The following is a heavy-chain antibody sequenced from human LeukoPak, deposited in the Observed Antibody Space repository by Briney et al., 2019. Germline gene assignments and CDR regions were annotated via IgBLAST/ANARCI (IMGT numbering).Heavy chain of an antibody. CDR2: IYHSGST. V-gene: IGHV4-4*02. D-gene: IGHD3-16*01. CDR3: ARGGAGGSKRNFDY. CDR1: GGSISSSNW. Sequence: PSGTLSLTCAVSGGSISSSNWWSWVRQPPGKGLEWIGEIYHSGSTNYNPSLKSRVTISVDTSKNQFSLKLSSVTAADTAVYYCARGGAGGSKRNFDYWGQGTLVTVSS. J-gene: IGHJ4*02.